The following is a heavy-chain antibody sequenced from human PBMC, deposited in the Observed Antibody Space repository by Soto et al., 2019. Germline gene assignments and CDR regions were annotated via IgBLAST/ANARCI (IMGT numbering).Heavy chain of an antibody. D-gene: IGHD3-9*01. CDR3: ARDLYLRTGPRGVDV. J-gene: IGHJ6*02. V-gene: IGHV4-61*01. CDR1: GGSVSSATYY. CDR2: VYYSGTP. Sequence: PSETLSLTCTVAGGSVSSATYYWNWIRQPPGKGLEWIRSVYYSGTPNYNPSLKSRVTISMDTSYNRLSLKLRSVTAADTAVYYCARDLYLRTGPRGVDVWGQGTTVTVSS.